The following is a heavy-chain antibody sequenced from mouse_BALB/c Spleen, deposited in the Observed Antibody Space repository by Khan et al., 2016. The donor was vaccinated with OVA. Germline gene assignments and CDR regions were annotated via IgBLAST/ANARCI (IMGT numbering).Heavy chain of an antibody. D-gene: IGHD1-1*01. CDR2: ITTYSGDT. J-gene: IGHJ4*01. Sequence: QVPLKQSGPELVRPGVSVKISCKGSGYTFTDYGMHWVRQSPAKSIEWIGVITTYSGDTNYNQKFKGKATMTVDKSYSTAYMELARLTSEDSAIYYCSRLTLRLDYWGQGTSGTVSS. V-gene: IGHV1S137*01. CDR1: GYTFTDYG. CDR3: SRLTLRLDY.